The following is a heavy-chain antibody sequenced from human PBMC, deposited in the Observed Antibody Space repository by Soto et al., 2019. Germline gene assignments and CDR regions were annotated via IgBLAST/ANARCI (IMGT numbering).Heavy chain of an antibody. V-gene: IGHV1-46*03. CDR3: ARDRQGPLDY. CDR1: GYTFTSYD. Sequence: ASVKVACKASGYTFTSYDINWVRQATGQGLEWMGIINPSGGSTSYAQKFQGRVTMTRDTSTSTVYMELSSLRSEDTAVYYCARDRQGPLDYWGQGTLVTVSS. CDR2: INPSGGST. J-gene: IGHJ4*02.